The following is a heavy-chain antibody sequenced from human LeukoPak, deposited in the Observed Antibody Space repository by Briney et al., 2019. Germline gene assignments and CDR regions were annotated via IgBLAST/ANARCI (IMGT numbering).Heavy chain of an antibody. CDR1: GFTFSSYA. V-gene: IGHV3-23*01. D-gene: IGHD5-12*01. CDR2: ISGTGGST. J-gene: IGHJ4*02. Sequence: PGGSLRLSCAASGFTFSSYAMSWVRQAPGKGLEWVSGISGTGGSTYYADSVQGRFTISGDNSKNTLYLQMNSLRAEDTAVYYCAKEAGYSGYDYPDYWGQGTLVTVSS. CDR3: AKEAGYSGYDYPDY.